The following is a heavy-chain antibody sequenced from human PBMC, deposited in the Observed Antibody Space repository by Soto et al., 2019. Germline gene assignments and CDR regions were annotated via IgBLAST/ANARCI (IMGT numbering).Heavy chain of an antibody. CDR2: INPNSGGT. Sequence: ASVKVSCKASGYTFTGYYMHWVRQAPGQGLEWMGWINPNSGGTNYAQKFQGWVTMTRDTSISTAYMELSRLRSDDTAVYYCARDGGIAAAGPNYGMDVWGQGTTVTVSS. D-gene: IGHD6-13*01. CDR1: GYTFTGYY. CDR3: ARDGGIAAAGPNYGMDV. V-gene: IGHV1-2*04. J-gene: IGHJ6*02.